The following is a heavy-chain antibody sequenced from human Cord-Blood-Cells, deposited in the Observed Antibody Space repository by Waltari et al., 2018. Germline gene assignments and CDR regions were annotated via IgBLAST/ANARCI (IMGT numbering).Heavy chain of an antibody. Sequence: QVQLVESGGGVVQPGRSLGLSCAAFGFTFSSHGRHWVRQAPGKGLEWVAVIWYDGSNKYYADSVKGRFTISRDNSKNTLYLQMNSLRAEDTAVYYCARDGSGSYSLDYWGQGTLVTVSS. V-gene: IGHV3-33*01. D-gene: IGHD1-26*01. J-gene: IGHJ4*02. CDR2: IWYDGSNK. CDR1: GFTFSSHG. CDR3: ARDGSGSYSLDY.